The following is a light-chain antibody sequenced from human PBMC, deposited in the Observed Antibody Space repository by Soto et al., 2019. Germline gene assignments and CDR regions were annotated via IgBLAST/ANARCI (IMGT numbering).Light chain of an antibody. V-gene: IGKV3-11*01. CDR3: QQRSNCPLT. J-gene: IGKJ4*01. Sequence: EIVLTQSPATLSLSPGERATLSCRASQRVSSYLAWYQQKPGQAPRLLIYDASNRATGIPARFSGSGSGTDFTLTISSLDPEDFAVYYCQQRSNCPLTFGGGTKVEI. CDR2: DAS. CDR1: QRVSSY.